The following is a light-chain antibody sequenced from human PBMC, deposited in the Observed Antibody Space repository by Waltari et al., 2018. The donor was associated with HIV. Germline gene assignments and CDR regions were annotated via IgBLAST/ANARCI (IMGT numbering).Light chain of an antibody. CDR2: EVS. V-gene: IGLV2-23*02. Sequence: QSAPTQPASVSGSPGQSITISCTGTSSDVGGYNLVSWYQQHPGKAPKLMIYEVSKRPSGVSNRFSGSKSGNTASLTISGLQAEDGADYYCCAYAGSTTYVIFGGGTKLTVL. J-gene: IGLJ2*01. CDR3: CAYAGSTTYVI. CDR1: SSDVGGYNL.